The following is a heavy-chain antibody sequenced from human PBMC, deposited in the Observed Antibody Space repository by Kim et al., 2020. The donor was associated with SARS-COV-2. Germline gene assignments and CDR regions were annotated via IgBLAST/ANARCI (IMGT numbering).Heavy chain of an antibody. V-gene: IGHV4-39*01. D-gene: IGHD5-12*01. CDR2: IYYSGST. CDR1: GGSISSSSHY. J-gene: IGHJ4*02. CDR3: ARLLEATFDY. Sequence: SETLSLTCTVSGGSISSSSHYWGWIRQPPGKGLEWIGSIYYSGSTYYNPSLKSRVTISVDTSKNQFSLKLSSVTAADTAVYYCARLLEATFDYWGQGTLV.